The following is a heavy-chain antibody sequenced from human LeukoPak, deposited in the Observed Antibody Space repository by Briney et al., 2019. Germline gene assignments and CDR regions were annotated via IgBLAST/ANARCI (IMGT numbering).Heavy chain of an antibody. D-gene: IGHD2-21*01. V-gene: IGHV4-59*08. Sequence: LVTLSLTCIVSVESIRTDYWSWRRESAGKGLGRIGYINYSGNSDYNLSLKSRVTISVDRSKKQVSLRMRSVAAADTAVYYCARLDCISDTCYNYWALGALVTVSS. CDR3: ARLDCISDTCYNY. CDR2: INYSGNS. J-gene: IGHJ4*02. CDR1: VESIRTDY.